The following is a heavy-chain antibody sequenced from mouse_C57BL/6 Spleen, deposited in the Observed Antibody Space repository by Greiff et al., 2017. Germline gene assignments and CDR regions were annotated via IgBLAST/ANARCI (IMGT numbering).Heavy chain of an antibody. CDR1: GYAFSSYW. CDR2: IYPGDGDT. V-gene: IGHV1-80*01. J-gene: IGHJ4*01. Sequence: VQGVESGAELVKPGASVKISCKASGYAFSSYWMNWVKQRPGKGLEWIGQIYPGDGDTNYNGKFKGKATLTADKSSSTAYMQLSSLTSEDSAVYFCARAYDYDAGYAMDYWGQGTSVTVSS. CDR3: ARAYDYDAGYAMDY. D-gene: IGHD2-4*01.